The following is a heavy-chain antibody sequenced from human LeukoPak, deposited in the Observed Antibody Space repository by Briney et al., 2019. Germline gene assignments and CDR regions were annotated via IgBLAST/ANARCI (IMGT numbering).Heavy chain of an antibody. Sequence: PGRSLRLSCAASGFTFSSCGMHWVRQAPGKGLEWVGRSRHKADSYTTEYAASVRGRITISRDESRDSLYLQMNSLKSDDTAVYYCVTETWYKFDYWGQGTLVTVSS. CDR3: VTETWYKFDY. V-gene: IGHV3-72*01. D-gene: IGHD1-1*01. J-gene: IGHJ4*02. CDR2: SRHKADSYTT. CDR1: GFTFSSCG.